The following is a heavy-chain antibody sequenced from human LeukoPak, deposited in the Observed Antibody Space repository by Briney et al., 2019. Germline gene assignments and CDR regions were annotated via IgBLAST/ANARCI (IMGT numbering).Heavy chain of an antibody. J-gene: IGHJ5*02. CDR2: IYYSGTT. Sequence: SETLSLTCTVSGGSISSGGYHWSWIRQHPGKGLEWIGYIYYSGTTSYNPSLKSRVTISVDTSKNQFSLKLSSVTAADTAVYYCARIAGIAAAGTSYDWFDPWGQGTLVTVSS. V-gene: IGHV4-61*08. CDR3: ARIAGIAAAGTSYDWFDP. D-gene: IGHD6-13*01. CDR1: GGSISSGGYH.